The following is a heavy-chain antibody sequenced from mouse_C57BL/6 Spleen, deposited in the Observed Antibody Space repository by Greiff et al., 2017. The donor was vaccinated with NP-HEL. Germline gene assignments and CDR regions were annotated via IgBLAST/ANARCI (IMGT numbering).Heavy chain of an antibody. J-gene: IGHJ2*01. CDR2: IYPSDSET. CDR1: GYTFTSYW. CDR3: ARESDYYGSSYGY. Sequence: VQLQQPGAELVRPGSSVKLSCKASGYTFTSYWMDWVKQRPGQGLEWIGNIYPSDSETHYNQKFKDKATLTVDKSSSTAYMQLSSLTSEDSAVYYCARESDYYGSSYGYWGQGTTLTVSS. V-gene: IGHV1-61*01. D-gene: IGHD1-1*01.